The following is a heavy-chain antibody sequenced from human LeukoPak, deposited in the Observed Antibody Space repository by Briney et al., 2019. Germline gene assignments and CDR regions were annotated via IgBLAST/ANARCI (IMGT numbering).Heavy chain of an antibody. D-gene: IGHD3-10*01. J-gene: IGHJ6*03. V-gene: IGHV1-46*01. CDR2: INPSGGST. CDR1: GYTFTSYY. Sequence: ASVKVSCKASGYTFTSYYMHWVRQPPGQGLEWMGIINPSGGSTSYEQNFQGRVTMTRDMSTSTDYMELRSLRSDDTAVYYCARGDNYYGSGSYYKGRYYYMDVWGKGTTVTVSS. CDR3: ARGDNYYGSGSYYKGRYYYMDV.